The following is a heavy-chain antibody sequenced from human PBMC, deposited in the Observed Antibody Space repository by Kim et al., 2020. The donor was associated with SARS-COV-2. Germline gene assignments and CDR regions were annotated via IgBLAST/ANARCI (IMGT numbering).Heavy chain of an antibody. CDR3: ASRDLDYDILTGYSTDYAFDI. CDR1: GGSISSSSYY. Sequence: SETLSLTCTVSGGSISSSSYYWGWIRQPPGKGLEWIGSIYYSGSTYYNPSLKSRVTISVDTTKNQFSLKLSSVTAADTAVYYCASRDLDYDILTGYSTDYAFDIWGQGTKVTVSS. CDR2: IYYSGST. J-gene: IGHJ3*02. D-gene: IGHD3-9*01. V-gene: IGHV4-39*01.